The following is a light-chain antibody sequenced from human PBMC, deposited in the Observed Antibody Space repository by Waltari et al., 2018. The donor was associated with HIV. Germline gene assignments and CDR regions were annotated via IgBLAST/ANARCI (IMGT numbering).Light chain of an antibody. CDR2: SNN. V-gene: IGLV1-44*01. CDR1: YSNIGSNT. CDR3: AAWDDSLNGPV. J-gene: IGLJ3*02. Sequence: QSVLTQPPSASGTPGQGVTISCAGSYSNIGSNTVNWYRQLPGAAPKLLIDSNNHNLWPSGVPDRFSGSTSGTSASLAISGLQSEDEAHYYCAAWDDSLNGPVFGGGTMLTVL.